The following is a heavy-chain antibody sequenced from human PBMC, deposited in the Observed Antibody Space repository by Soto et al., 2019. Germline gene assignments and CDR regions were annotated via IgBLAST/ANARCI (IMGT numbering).Heavy chain of an antibody. CDR2: IYHSGST. J-gene: IGHJ4*02. V-gene: IGHV4-30-2*01. Sequence: TLSLTCTVSGGSISSGGYSWSWIRQPPGKGLECIGYIYHSGSTYYNPSLKSRVTISVDRSKNQFSLKLSSVTAADTAVYYCARHMTTVTTVDYWGQGTLVTVSS. CDR3: ARHMTTVTTVDY. D-gene: IGHD4-17*01. CDR1: GGSISSGGYS.